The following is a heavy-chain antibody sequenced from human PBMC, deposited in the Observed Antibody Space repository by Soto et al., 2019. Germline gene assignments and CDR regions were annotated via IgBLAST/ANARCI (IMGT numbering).Heavy chain of an antibody. CDR3: ARGLGYGDYGRYYYYMDV. CDR1: GDSVSSNSAA. Sequence: KQSQTLSLTCAISGDSVSSNSAAWNWIRQSPSRGLEWLGRTYYRSKWYNDYAVSVKSRITINRDTSKNQFSLQLNSVTPEDTAVYYCARGLGYGDYGRYYYYMDVWGKGTTVTVSS. V-gene: IGHV6-1*01. D-gene: IGHD4-17*01. J-gene: IGHJ6*03. CDR2: TYYRSKWYN.